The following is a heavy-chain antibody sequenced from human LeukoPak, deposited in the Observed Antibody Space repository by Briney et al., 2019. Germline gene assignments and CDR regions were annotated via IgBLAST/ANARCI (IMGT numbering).Heavy chain of an antibody. CDR2: IGAYNGNT. CDR1: GYTFTSYG. J-gene: IGHJ4*02. Sequence: GASVKVSCKASGYTFTSYGISWVRQAPGQGLEWMGWIGAYNGNTNYAQKLQGRVTMTTDTSTSTAYMELRSLRSDDTAVYYCARDSTAYCSGGSCYSTGFDYWGQGTLVTVSS. CDR3: ARDSTAYCSGGSCYSTGFDY. D-gene: IGHD2-15*01. V-gene: IGHV1-18*01.